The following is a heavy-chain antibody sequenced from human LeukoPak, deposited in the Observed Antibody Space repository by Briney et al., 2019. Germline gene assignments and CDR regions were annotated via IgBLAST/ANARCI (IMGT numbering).Heavy chain of an antibody. Sequence: PGGSLRLSCAASGFTFSSYWMSWVRQAPGKGLEWVANIKQDGSEKYYVDSVEGRFTISRDNAKNSLYLQMNSLRAEDTAVYYCARGGRGVRDGYKYFAYWGQGTLVTVSS. D-gene: IGHD5-24*01. CDR3: ARGGRGVRDGYKYFAY. CDR1: GFTFSSYW. J-gene: IGHJ4*02. CDR2: IKQDGSEK. V-gene: IGHV3-7*01.